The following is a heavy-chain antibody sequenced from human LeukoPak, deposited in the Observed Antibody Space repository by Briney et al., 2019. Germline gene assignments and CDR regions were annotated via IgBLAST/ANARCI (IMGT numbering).Heavy chain of an antibody. CDR3: AKVVTMIVVAHDAFDI. Sequence: GGSLRLSCAASGFTFSDHYMSWIRQAPGKGLEWVSYISSSGSTIYYADSVKGRFTISRDNAKNSLYLQMNSLRAEDTAVYYCAKVVTMIVVAHDAFDIWGQGTMVTVSS. J-gene: IGHJ3*02. CDR2: ISSSGSTI. V-gene: IGHV3-11*04. D-gene: IGHD3-22*01. CDR1: GFTFSDHY.